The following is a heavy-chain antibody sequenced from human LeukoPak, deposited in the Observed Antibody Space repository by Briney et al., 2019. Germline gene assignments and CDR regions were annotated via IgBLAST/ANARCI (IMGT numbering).Heavy chain of an antibody. CDR1: GFTFSSYA. CDR2: ISGSGGST. V-gene: IGHV3-23*01. D-gene: IGHD2-8*01. CDR3: AKRYCTNGVCFLDY. Sequence: GGSLRLSCAASGFTFSSYALSWVRQAPGKGLEWVSAISGSGGSTYYADSMKGRFTISRDNSKNTLYLQMNSLRAEDTAVYYCAKRYCTNGVCFLDYWGQGTLVTVSS. J-gene: IGHJ4*02.